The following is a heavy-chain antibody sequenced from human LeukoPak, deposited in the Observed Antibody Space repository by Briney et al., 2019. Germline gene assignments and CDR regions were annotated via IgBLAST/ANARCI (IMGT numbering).Heavy chain of an antibody. CDR1: GGSISGYY. D-gene: IGHD3-16*01. CDR2: IYTSGSS. J-gene: IGHJ4*02. CDR3: ARVRGITLMAYFDY. V-gene: IGHV4-4*07. Sequence: SETLSLTCTVSGGSISGYYWSWIRQPAGKGLEWIGRIYTSGSSNYHPSLKSRVTMSVDTAKNEFSLRLSSVTAADTAVYYCARVRGITLMAYFDYWGQGTLVTVSS.